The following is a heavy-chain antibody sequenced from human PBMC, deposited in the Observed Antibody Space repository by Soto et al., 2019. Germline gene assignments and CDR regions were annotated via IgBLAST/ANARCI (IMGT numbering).Heavy chain of an antibody. CDR3: TRHLADY. CDR2: IRSKANSYAT. Sequence: EVQLVESGGGLVQPGGSLKLSCAASGFTFSGSAMHWVRQASGKGLEWVGRIRSKANSYATAYDASVKVRFTISRDDSKNTAYLQMDSLKIEDTAVYYCTRHLADYWGQGTLVTVSS. J-gene: IGHJ4*02. CDR1: GFTFSGSA. V-gene: IGHV3-73*01. D-gene: IGHD3-3*02.